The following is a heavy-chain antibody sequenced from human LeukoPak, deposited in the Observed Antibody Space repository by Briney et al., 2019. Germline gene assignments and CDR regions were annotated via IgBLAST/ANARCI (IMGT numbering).Heavy chain of an antibody. CDR1: GFTVSSNY. CDR3: ARVLGDYGGSDYYYYYMDV. V-gene: IGHV3-53*01. CDR2: IYSGGST. D-gene: IGHD4-23*01. J-gene: IGHJ6*03. Sequence: PGGSLRLSCAASGFTVSSNYMSWVRQAPGKGLEWVSVIYSGGSTYYADSVKGRFTISRDNSKNTLYLQMNSLRAEDTAVYYCARVLGDYGGSDYYYYYMDVWGKGTTVTVSS.